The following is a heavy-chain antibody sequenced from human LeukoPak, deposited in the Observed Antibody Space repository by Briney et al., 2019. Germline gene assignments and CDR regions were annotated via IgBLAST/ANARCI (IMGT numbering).Heavy chain of an antibody. V-gene: IGHV3-30*18. CDR2: ISYDGSNK. J-gene: IGHJ1*01. Sequence: PGRSLRLSCAASGFTFSSYGMHWVRQAPGKGLEWVAVISYDGSNKYYADSVKGRFTISRDNSKNTLYLQMNSLRAEDTAVYYCAKDFNQWLALVAPIFQHWGQGTLVTVSP. CDR3: AKDFNQWLALVAPIFQH. D-gene: IGHD6-19*01. CDR1: GFTFSSYG.